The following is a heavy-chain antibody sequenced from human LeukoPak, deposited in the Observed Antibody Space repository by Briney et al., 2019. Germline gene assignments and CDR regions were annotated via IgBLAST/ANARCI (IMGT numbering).Heavy chain of an antibody. CDR1: GFTFDDYA. CDR2: ISWNSGSI. J-gene: IGHJ4*02. CDR3: AKDTQWELLPRPFDY. D-gene: IGHD1-26*01. Sequence: QPGRSLRLSCAASGFTFDDYAMRWVRQAPGKGLEWVSGISWNSGSIGYADSVKGRFTISRDNAKNSLYLQMNSLRAEDTALYYCAKDTQWELLPRPFDYWGQGTLVTVSS. V-gene: IGHV3-9*01.